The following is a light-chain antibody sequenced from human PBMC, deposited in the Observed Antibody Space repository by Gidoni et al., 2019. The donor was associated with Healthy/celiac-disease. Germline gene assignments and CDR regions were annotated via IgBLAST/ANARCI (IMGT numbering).Light chain of an antibody. V-gene: IGKV3-20*01. CDR1: QSVSSSY. J-gene: IGKJ5*01. CDR2: GAS. CDR3: QQYGSSRVT. Sequence: TVFTQSPGTLSLSPGERATLSCRASQSVSSSYLAWYQQKPGQAPRLLIDGASSRATGIPDRFSGSGSGTDFTLTISRLEPEDFAVYYCQQYGSSRVTFGQGTRLEIK.